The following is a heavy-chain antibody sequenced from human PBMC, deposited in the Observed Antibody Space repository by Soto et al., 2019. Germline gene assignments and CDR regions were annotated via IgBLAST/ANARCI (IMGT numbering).Heavy chain of an antibody. J-gene: IGHJ4*02. CDR3: AKDAPTYGIAAAGTPGDY. D-gene: IGHD6-13*01. Sequence: PGGSLRLSCAASGFTFSSYGMHWVRQAPGKGLEWVAVISYDGSNKYYADSVKGRFTISRDNSKNTLYLQMDSLRAEDTAVYYCAKDAPTYGIAAAGTPGDYWGQGTLVTVSS. CDR2: ISYDGSNK. CDR1: GFTFSSYG. V-gene: IGHV3-30*18.